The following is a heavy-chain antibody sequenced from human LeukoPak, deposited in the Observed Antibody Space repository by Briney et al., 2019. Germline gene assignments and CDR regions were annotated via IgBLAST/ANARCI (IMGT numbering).Heavy chain of an antibody. D-gene: IGHD1-1*01. Sequence: GASVKVSCKASGYXFIAYGITWVRQAPGQGLEWMGWISAYNGITDYTPNLQGRITMTTGTSTTTAYMELRSLRSDDTAVYYCARAFVGIRGTPAQFEYWGQGTLVTVSS. J-gene: IGHJ4*02. CDR3: ARAFVGIRGTPAQFEY. CDR2: ISAYNGIT. V-gene: IGHV1-18*01. CDR1: GYXFIAYG.